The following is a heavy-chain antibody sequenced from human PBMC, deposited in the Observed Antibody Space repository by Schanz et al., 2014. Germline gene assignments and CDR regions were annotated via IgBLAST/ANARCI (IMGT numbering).Heavy chain of an antibody. D-gene: IGHD2-2*01. CDR2: IYTSGST. CDR1: GGSISTYY. CDR3: AREKVDIVVIPGARRNYYYSGMDV. Sequence: QVQLQESGPGLVKPSETLSLTCTVSGGSISTYYWSWIRQPAGKGLEWIGRIYTSGSTNYNPSLKSRAPISAAPSKNQFSRKLISVTAADTAVYYCAREKVDIVVIPGARRNYYYSGMDVWGQGTTVTVSS. J-gene: IGHJ6*02. V-gene: IGHV4-4*07.